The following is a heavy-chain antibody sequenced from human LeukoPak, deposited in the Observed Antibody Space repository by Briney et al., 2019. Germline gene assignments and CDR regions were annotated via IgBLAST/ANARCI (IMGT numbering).Heavy chain of an antibody. CDR1: GGSISSSNW. Sequence: SETLSLTCAVSGGSISSSNWWSWVRQPPGKGLEWIGEIYHSGSTNYNPSLKSRVTISVDKSKNQFSLKLSSVTAADTAVYYCASHFSSVETPFDYWGQGTLVTVSS. V-gene: IGHV4-4*02. J-gene: IGHJ4*02. D-gene: IGHD5-24*01. CDR3: ASHFSSVETPFDY. CDR2: IYHSGST.